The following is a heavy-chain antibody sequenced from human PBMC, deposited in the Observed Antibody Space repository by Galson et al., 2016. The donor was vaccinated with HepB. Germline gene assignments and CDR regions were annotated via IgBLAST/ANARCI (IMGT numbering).Heavy chain of an antibody. CDR1: GYSFTSYW. Sequence: QSGAEVKKPGESLKISCKGSGYSFTSYWIGWVRQMPGKGLEWMGIIFPGDSDTRYNPSFQGQVTISADKSISSAYLHWRSLKASDTAIYYCARHGFTVRAWSPDYWGQGTLVTVSS. CDR3: ARHGFTVRAWSPDY. J-gene: IGHJ4*02. V-gene: IGHV5-51*01. D-gene: IGHD6-19*01. CDR2: IFPGDSDT.